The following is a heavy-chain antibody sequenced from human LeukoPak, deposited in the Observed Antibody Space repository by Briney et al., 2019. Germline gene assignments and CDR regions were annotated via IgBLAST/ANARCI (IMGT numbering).Heavy chain of an antibody. D-gene: IGHD3-22*01. J-gene: IGHJ3*02. CDR2: ISAYNGNT. V-gene: IGHV1-18*01. CDR1: GYTFTSYG. Sequence: GASVKVSCKASGYTFTSYGISWVRQAPGQGLEWMGWISAYNGNTNYAQKFQGRVTITADKSTSTACMELNSLRSEDTAVYYCARVPDYYDSSGYPGAFDIWGQGTMVTVSS. CDR3: ARVPDYYDSSGYPGAFDI.